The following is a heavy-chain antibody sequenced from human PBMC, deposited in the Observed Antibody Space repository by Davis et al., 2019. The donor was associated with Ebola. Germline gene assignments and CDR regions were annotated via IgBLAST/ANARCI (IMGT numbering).Heavy chain of an antibody. CDR1: GGSFSGYY. CDR3: ARGTGSSSWYY. V-gene: IGHV4-34*01. D-gene: IGHD6-13*01. Sequence: MPSETLSLTCAVYGGSFSGYYWSWIRRPPGKGLEWIGEINHSGSTNYNPSLKSRVTISVDTSKNQFSLKLSSVTAADTAVYYCARGTGSSSWYYWGQGTLVTVSS. CDR2: INHSGST. J-gene: IGHJ4*02.